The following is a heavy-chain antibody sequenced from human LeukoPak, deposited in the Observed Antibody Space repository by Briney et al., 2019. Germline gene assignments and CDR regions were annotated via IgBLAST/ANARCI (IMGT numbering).Heavy chain of an antibody. V-gene: IGHV1-2*02. CDR3: AKGYTSGWTGDFDY. D-gene: IGHD6-25*01. J-gene: IGHJ4*02. Sequence: VASVKVSCKASGYTFTGYYMHWVRQAPGQGLEWMGWINPNSGGTNYAQKFQGRVTMTRDTSISTAYMELSRLRSDDTAVYYCAKGYTSGWTGDFDYWGQGTLVTVSS. CDR1: GYTFTGYY. CDR2: INPNSGGT.